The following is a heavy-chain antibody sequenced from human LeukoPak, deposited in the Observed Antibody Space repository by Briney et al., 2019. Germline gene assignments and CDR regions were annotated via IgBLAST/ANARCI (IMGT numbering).Heavy chain of an antibody. CDR2: INQGGSDK. V-gene: IGHV3-7*01. CDR1: GFTFSGHW. J-gene: IGHJ4*02. Sequence: GGSLRLSCAASGFTFSGHWMSWVRQAPGKGLEWVANINQGGSDKYYVDSVKGRFTISRDNGNNLLYLQMNSLRGEDTAVYYCTRDRSRAEDDWGQGTLVTVSS. CDR3: TRDRSRAEDD. D-gene: IGHD1-14*01.